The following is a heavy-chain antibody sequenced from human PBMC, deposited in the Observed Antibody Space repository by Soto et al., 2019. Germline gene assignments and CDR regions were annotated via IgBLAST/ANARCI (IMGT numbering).Heavy chain of an antibody. CDR1: GVTFCTYT. CDR2: ISYNGKYE. V-gene: IGHV3-30*04. CDR3: ATTPGGAAY. J-gene: IGHJ4*02. D-gene: IGHD2-15*01. Sequence: GXSLELACAASGVTFCTYTIHGVRQAPGKGLEWVADISYNGKYEYYADSVKGRFTISRDNSKSTLYLQMNSLTPEDTAVYYCATTPGGAAYWGQGTLVTVSS.